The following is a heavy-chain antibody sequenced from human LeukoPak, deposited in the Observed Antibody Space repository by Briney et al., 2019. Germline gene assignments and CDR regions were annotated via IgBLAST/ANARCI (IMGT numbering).Heavy chain of an antibody. Sequence: PGGSLRLSCAASGFTFSSYAMSWVRQAPGKGLEWVSAISGSGGSTYYADSVKGRFTISRDNSKNTLYLQMNSLRAEDTAVYYCAKDLMYYYDSSGYIFDYWGQGTLVTVSS. CDR3: AKDLMYYYDSSGYIFDY. J-gene: IGHJ4*02. CDR1: GFTFSSYA. CDR2: ISGSGGST. V-gene: IGHV3-23*01. D-gene: IGHD3-22*01.